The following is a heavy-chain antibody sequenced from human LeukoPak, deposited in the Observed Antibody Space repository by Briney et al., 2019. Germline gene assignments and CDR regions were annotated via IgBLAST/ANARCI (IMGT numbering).Heavy chain of an antibody. CDR3: SRDLGTGRPHDF. J-gene: IGHJ4*02. CDR1: GFTFSSYS. V-gene: IGHV3-48*04. CDR2: ISSSGSTI. D-gene: IGHD3/OR15-3a*01. Sequence: GGSLRLSCAASGFTFSSYSMNWVRQAPGKGLEWVSYISSSGSTIYYADSVKGRFTISRDNAKNSLYLQMNSLRAEDTALYYCSRDLGTGRPHDFWGQGTLVTVSS.